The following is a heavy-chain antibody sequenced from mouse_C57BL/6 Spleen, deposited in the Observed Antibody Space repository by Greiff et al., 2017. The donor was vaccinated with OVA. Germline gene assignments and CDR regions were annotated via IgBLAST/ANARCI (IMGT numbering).Heavy chain of an antibody. Sequence: VQLQQPGAELVKPGASVKLSCKASGYTFTSYWMHWVKQRPGQGLEWIGMIHPNSGSTNYNEKFKSKATLTVDKSSSTAYMQLSSLTSEDSAVYYCARDNYDGYYVAWCAYWGQGTLVTVSA. V-gene: IGHV1-64*01. CDR1: GYTFTSYW. CDR3: ARDNYDGYYVAWCAY. D-gene: IGHD2-3*01. J-gene: IGHJ3*01. CDR2: IHPNSGST.